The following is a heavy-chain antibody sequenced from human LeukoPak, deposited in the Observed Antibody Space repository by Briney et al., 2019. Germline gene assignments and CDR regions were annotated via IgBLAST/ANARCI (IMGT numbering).Heavy chain of an antibody. CDR2: TSYSEGT. V-gene: IGHV4-31*03. J-gene: IGHJ4*02. Sequence: PSETLSLTCTVSGGSVSRGGYYWNWIRQHPGRGLEWIGFTSYSEGTYYNPSLMSRITISVDRSQNQFSLKMRDVTAADTAVYFCATADWESFYFDSWGQGALVAVSS. CDR1: GGSVSRGGYY. CDR3: ATADWESFYFDS. D-gene: IGHD1-26*01.